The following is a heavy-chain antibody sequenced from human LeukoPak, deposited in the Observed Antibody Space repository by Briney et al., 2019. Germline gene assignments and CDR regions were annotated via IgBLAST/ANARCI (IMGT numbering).Heavy chain of an antibody. CDR3: ARXVPXYDILTGGSFDI. J-gene: IGHJ3*02. V-gene: IGHV3-64*01. CDR1: GFTFSNYA. D-gene: IGHD3-9*01. Sequence: PGGSLRLSCTASGFTFSNYAMHWVRQAPGKGLEYVSAISSGGGSTYYANSVKGRFTISRDNSKNTLYLQMGSLRAEDMAVYYCARXVPXYDILTGGSFDIWGQGTMVTVSS. CDR2: ISSGGGST.